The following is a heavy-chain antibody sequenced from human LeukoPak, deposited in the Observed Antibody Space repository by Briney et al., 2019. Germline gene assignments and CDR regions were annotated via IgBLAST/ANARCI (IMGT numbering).Heavy chain of an antibody. CDR2: ISGSGGST. CDR1: GFTFSSYA. D-gene: IGHD3-22*01. Sequence: GGSLRLSCAASGFTFSSYAMSWVRQAPGKGLEWVSAISGSGGSTYYADSVKGRFTISRDNSKNTLYLQMNSLRAEDTAVYYCAKDYYDSSGPSVDYWGQGTLVTVSS. V-gene: IGHV3-23*01. CDR3: AKDYYDSSGPSVDY. J-gene: IGHJ4*02.